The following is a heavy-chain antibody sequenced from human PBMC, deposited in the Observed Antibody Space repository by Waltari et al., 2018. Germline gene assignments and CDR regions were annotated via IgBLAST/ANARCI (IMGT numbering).Heavy chain of an antibody. D-gene: IGHD1-1*01. Sequence: EVQLVEIGGGLVQPGRSLRLSCAASGFTFDDYAMHWVRQVPGKGLECVSGFGWNCGNVLYADSVRGRFTISRDNAKKSLFLQMTNLRPEDTAFYFCVKDMGTSGYDAFDVWGQGTKVTVSS. CDR2: FGWNCGNV. J-gene: IGHJ3*01. CDR3: VKDMGTSGYDAFDV. V-gene: IGHV3-9*01. CDR1: GFTFDDYA.